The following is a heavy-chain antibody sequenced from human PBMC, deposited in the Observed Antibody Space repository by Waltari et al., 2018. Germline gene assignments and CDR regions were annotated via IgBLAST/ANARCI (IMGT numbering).Heavy chain of an antibody. V-gene: IGHV3-23*01. Sequence: EVQLLESGGGLVQPGGSLRLSCAASGFYFSGNAMSWVRQAPGKGLGWVSAVSGSGDNTYYADSVKGRFTISRDNSQNTLFLQMNSLRADDTAVYYCTKDLYSWSYDFWGQGTLVTVSS. D-gene: IGHD1-26*01. J-gene: IGHJ4*02. CDR2: VSGSGDNT. CDR3: TKDLYSWSYDF. CDR1: GFYFSGNA.